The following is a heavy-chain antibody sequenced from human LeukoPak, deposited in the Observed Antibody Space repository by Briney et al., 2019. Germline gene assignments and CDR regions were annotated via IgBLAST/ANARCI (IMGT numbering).Heavy chain of an antibody. CDR2: ISSSGST. V-gene: IGHV4-4*07. CDR3: ARDLDWNYADY. Sequence: PSETLSLTCTVSGGSISSYYWSWIRQPAGKRLEWIGRISSSGSTNYNPSLKSRVTMSVDSSKNQFSLILISVTAADTAVYCCARDLDWNYADYWGQGTLVTVSS. D-gene: IGHD1-7*01. J-gene: IGHJ4*02. CDR1: GGSISSYY.